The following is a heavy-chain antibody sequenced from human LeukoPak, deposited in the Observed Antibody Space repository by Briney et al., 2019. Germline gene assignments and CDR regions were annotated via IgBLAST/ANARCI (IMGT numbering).Heavy chain of an antibody. CDR3: ARGYYGSGSHCCHMYV. V-gene: IGHV4-34*01. CDR2: INHSGST. J-gene: IGHJ6*03. Sequence: SETLSLTCAVYVGSFSGYYWSWICQPPGKGLEWIGEINHSGSTNYNSSLKSRVTISVDTSKNQFSLKLSSVTAADTAVYYCARGYYGSGSHCCHMYVWGKGTTITVS. CDR1: VGSFSGYY. D-gene: IGHD3-10*01.